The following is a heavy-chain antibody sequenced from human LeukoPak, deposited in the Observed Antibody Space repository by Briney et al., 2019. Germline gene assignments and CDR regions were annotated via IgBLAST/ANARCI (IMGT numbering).Heavy chain of an antibody. CDR2: MKQDGSEK. CDR3: AREGAGYYLDY. Sequence: PGGSLRLSCAASGFTFSNYWMSWVRQAPGKGLEWVANMKQDGSEKNYVDSVKGRSTISRDNAKNSLYLQMNSLRAEDTAVYYCAREGAGYYLDYWGQGTLVTVPS. V-gene: IGHV3-7*01. J-gene: IGHJ4*02. CDR1: GFTFSNYW. D-gene: IGHD3-9*01.